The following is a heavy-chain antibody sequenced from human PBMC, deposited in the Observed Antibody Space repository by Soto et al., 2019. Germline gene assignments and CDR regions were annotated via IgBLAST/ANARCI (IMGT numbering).Heavy chain of an antibody. D-gene: IGHD3-10*01. CDR1: GFTIKNFA. CDR2: IGGSGSSA. J-gene: IGHJ5*02. V-gene: IGHV3-23*01. Sequence: EVQLLESGGGLVQPGGSLRLSCAASGFTIKNFAVSWVRQAPGKGREWVSAIGGSGSSANYADSVKGRFTVSRDDSKSTLYLQRSGVRVDGTAVYYCAKDAVAYNGEWDWFDLWGQGALVTVSA. CDR3: AKDAVAYNGEWDWFDL.